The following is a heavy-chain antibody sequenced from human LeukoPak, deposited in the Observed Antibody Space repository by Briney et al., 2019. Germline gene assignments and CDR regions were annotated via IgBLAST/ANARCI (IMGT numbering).Heavy chain of an antibody. V-gene: IGHV3-30*02. CDR3: AKDIVVVQNGDY. CDR2: IRYDGSNK. J-gene: IGHJ4*02. CDR1: GFTFSSYG. Sequence: PGGSLRLSCAASGFTFSSYGMHWVRQAPGKGLEWVAFIRYDGSNKYYADSVKGRFTIPRDNSKNTLYLQMNSLRAEDTAVYYCAKDIVVVQNGDYWGQGTLVTVSS. D-gene: IGHD2-2*01.